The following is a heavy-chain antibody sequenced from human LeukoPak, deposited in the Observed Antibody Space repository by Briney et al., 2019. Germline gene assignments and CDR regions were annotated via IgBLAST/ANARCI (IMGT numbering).Heavy chain of an antibody. D-gene: IGHD2-2*01. J-gene: IGHJ5*02. CDR2: INTNTGNP. CDR3: ARSPQKCSSTSCSGFDP. V-gene: IGHV7-4-1*02. CDR1: GYTFTGYY. Sequence: GASVKVSCKACGYTFTGYYTHWVRQAPGQGLEWMGCINTNTGNPTYAQGFTGRFVFSLDTSVSTAYLQISSLKAEDTAVYYCARSPQKCSSTSCSGFDPWGQGTLVTVSS.